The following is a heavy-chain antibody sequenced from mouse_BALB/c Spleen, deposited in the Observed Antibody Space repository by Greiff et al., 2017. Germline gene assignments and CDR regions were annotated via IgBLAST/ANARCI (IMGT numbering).Heavy chain of an antibody. Sequence: EVQLQESGGGLVKPGGSLKLSCAASGFTFSSYAMSWVRQTPEKRLEWVASISSGGSNSYPNSVKGRFTISRDNARTIQYLQMSSLRSEDTAMYYCARGRYYAYDGGGWLAYWGQGTLVTVSA. D-gene: IGHD2-2*01. CDR3: ARGRYYAYDGGGWLAY. V-gene: IGHV5-6-5*01. CDR2: ISSGGSN. J-gene: IGHJ3*01. CDR1: GFTFSSYA.